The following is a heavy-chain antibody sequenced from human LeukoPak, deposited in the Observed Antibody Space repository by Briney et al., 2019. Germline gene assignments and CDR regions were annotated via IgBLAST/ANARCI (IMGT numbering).Heavy chain of an antibody. V-gene: IGHV1-8*01. CDR3: ARGYYDILTGYYPPGDWFDP. Sequence: ASVKVSCKASGYTFTSYDINWVRQATGQGLEWMGWMSPNSGNTGYAQKFQGRVTMTRNTSISTAYMELSSLRSEDTAVYYCARGYYDILTGYYPPGDWFDPWGQGTLVTVSS. CDR2: MSPNSGNT. J-gene: IGHJ5*02. D-gene: IGHD3-9*01. CDR1: GYTFTSYD.